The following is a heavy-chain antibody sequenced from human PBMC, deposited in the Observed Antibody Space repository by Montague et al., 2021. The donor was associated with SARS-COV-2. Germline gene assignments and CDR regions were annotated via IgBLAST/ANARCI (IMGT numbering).Heavy chain of an antibody. CDR2: IYTGGTT. Sequence: TLSLTCSVSSGSIRSGSYYWTWIRQPAGKGLEWIGRIYTGGTTHYNLSLKSRVTISLDTSKNQFSLNLNSVTAADTAVYFCARDAGGAAAGKGRYFDLWGRGTLVTVSS. D-gene: IGHD6-13*01. CDR3: ARDAGGAAAGKGRYFDL. V-gene: IGHV4-61*02. J-gene: IGHJ2*01. CDR1: SGSIRSGSYY.